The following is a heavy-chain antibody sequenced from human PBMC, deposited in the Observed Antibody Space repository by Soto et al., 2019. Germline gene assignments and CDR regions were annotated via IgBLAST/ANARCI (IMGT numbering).Heavy chain of an antibody. CDR2: ISYDGSNK. Sequence: PGGSLRLSCAASGFTFSSYAMHWVRQAPGKGLEWVAVISYDGSNKYYADSVKGRFTISRDNSKNTLYLQMNSLRAEDTAVYYCASDRSATFYYDSNGYYYSWGQGTLFTVSS. J-gene: IGHJ1*01. V-gene: IGHV3-30-3*01. D-gene: IGHD3-22*01. CDR3: ASDRSATFYYDSNGYYYS. CDR1: GFTFSSYA.